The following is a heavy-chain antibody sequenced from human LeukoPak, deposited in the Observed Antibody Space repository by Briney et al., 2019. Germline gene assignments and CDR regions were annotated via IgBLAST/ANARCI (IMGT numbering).Heavy chain of an antibody. V-gene: IGHV3-7*01. CDR2: INKDGSET. CDR3: VRDRGWQQFDY. D-gene: IGHD5-24*01. J-gene: IGHJ4*02. Sequence: GGSLRLSCAASGFTFSASWMTWVRQTPGKRLERVANINKDGSETYYVDSVRGRFSISRDNAKNSMYLEMNSLRAEDTAVYFCVRDRGWQQFDYWGQGTLVTVSS. CDR1: GFTFSASW.